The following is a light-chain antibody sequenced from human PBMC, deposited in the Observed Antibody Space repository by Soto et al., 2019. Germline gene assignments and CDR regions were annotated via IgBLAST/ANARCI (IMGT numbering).Light chain of an antibody. V-gene: IGKV3-15*01. CDR2: GAS. J-gene: IGKJ5*01. CDR3: QQYNNWPSPIT. Sequence: EVILTQSPGTLSVSPGERTTLSCRSSKSSGSNLAWYQQRPGQAPSLLIYGASTRAAAIPARFSGSGSGTDFTLTISSLLSEDFAAYYCQQYNNWPSPITFGQGTRLEIK. CDR1: KSSGSN.